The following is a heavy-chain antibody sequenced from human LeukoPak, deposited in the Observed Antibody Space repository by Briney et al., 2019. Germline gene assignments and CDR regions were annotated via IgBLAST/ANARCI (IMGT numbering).Heavy chain of an antibody. V-gene: IGHV1-46*01. CDR3: ARDRHGSGTYNYYGMDV. CDR1: GYTFTTYY. D-gene: IGHD3-10*01. J-gene: IGHJ6*02. Sequence: GASVKVSCKASGYTFTTYYMHWVRQAPGRGLEWMGIINPSGGSTTYAQKFQGRVTITRDTSTSTAYMEVSSLRSEDTAVYYCARDRHGSGTYNYYGMDVWGQGTTVTVSS. CDR2: INPSGGST.